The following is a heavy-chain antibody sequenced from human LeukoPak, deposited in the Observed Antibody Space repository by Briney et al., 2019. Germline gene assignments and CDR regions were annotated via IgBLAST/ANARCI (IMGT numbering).Heavy chain of an antibody. J-gene: IGHJ4*02. Sequence: GGSLRLSCAASGFTFSSYSMNWVRQAPGKGLEWVSYISSSSTIYYADSVKGRFAISRDNAKNSLYLQMNSLRDEDTAVYYCARAPYYDYVWGSYRSPFDYWGQGTLVTVSS. CDR2: ISSSSTI. V-gene: IGHV3-48*02. CDR1: GFTFSSYS. D-gene: IGHD3-16*02. CDR3: ARAPYYDYVWGSYRSPFDY.